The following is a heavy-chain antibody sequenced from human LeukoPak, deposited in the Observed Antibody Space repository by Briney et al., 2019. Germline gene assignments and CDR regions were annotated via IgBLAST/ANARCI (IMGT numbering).Heavy chain of an antibody. CDR2: ISSSSSYI. J-gene: IGHJ4*02. V-gene: IGHV3-21*04. CDR3: ASSWEGITMITSFGY. Sequence: GGSLRLSCAASGFTFSSYSMNWVRQAPGKGLEWVSSISSSSSYIYYADSVKGRFTISRDNSKNTLYLQMNSLRAEDTAVYYCASSWEGITMITSFGYWGQGTLVTVSS. CDR1: GFTFSSYS. D-gene: IGHD3-22*01.